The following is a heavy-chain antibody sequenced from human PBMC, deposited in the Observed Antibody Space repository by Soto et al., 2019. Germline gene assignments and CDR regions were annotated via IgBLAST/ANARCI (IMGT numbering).Heavy chain of an antibody. Sequence: SGGSLRLSCASSGFTFSSYSMNWVRQAPGKGLEWVSSISSSSSYIYYADSVKGRFTISRDNAKNSLYLQMNSLRAEDTAVYYCARLSWLVVPAAIVYYYGMDVWGQGTTVTVSS. CDR3: ARLSWLVVPAAIVYYYGMDV. J-gene: IGHJ6*02. V-gene: IGHV3-21*01. CDR1: GFTFSSYS. CDR2: ISSSSSYI. D-gene: IGHD2-2*01.